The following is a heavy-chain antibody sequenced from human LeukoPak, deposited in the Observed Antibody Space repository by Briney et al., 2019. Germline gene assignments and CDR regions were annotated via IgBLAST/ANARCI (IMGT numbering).Heavy chain of an antibody. CDR2: INPETGDP. J-gene: IGHJ4*02. CDR1: GYRFTGYY. V-gene: IGHV1-2*02. Sequence: GASVKVSCKASGYRFTGYYIHWLRQVPGQGLEWMGWINPETGDPYYGQKFLGRVTMTRDTSISTAYMELSRLTSDDMAVYYCARDPTRGDLSVYWGQGSLVTVSS. D-gene: IGHD5-12*01. CDR3: ARDPTRGDLSVY.